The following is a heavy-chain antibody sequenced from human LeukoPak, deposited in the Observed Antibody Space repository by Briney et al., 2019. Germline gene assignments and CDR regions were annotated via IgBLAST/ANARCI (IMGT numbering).Heavy chain of an antibody. CDR2: IKSKTDGGTT. J-gene: IGHJ4*02. CDR1: GFTFSNAW. V-gene: IGHV3-15*01. Sequence: GGSLRLSCAASGFTFSNAWMSWVRQAPGKGLEWVGRIKSKTDGGTTDYAAPVKGRFTISRDDSKNTLYLQMNSLKTEDTAVYYCTTERLVDTVVVVAAFYWGQGTLVTVSS. CDR3: TTERLVDTVVVVAAFY. D-gene: IGHD2-15*01.